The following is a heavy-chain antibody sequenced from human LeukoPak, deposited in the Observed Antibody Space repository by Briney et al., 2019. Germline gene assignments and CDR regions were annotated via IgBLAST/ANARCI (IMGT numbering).Heavy chain of an antibody. CDR1: GGSISSYY. CDR3: ARAGSYRGYFDY. CDR2: IYYTGST. Sequence: SETLSLTCTVSGGSISSYYWSWIRQPPGKGLEWIGYIYYTGSTNNTSLKSRVTISVDTSKNQLSLKLSSVTAADTAVYYCARAGSYRGYFDYWGQGTLVTVSS. D-gene: IGHD1-26*01. J-gene: IGHJ4*02. V-gene: IGHV4-59*01.